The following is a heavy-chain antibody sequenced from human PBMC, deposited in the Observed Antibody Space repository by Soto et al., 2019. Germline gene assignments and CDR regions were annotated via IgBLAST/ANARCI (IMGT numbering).Heavy chain of an antibody. CDR2: IQTKSEGETI. CDR1: GFTFSTYS. V-gene: IGHV3-15*06. D-gene: IGHD1-20*01. Sequence: PGGSLRLSCAASGFTFSTYSMNWVRQAPGKGLEWLARIQTKSEGETIHYAAPVTGRFTISRDDSKNTLYMQLNSLQIEDTAVYYCATLPWYNWDHSYGMDVWGPGTTVTVSS. CDR3: ATLPWYNWDHSYGMDV. J-gene: IGHJ6*02.